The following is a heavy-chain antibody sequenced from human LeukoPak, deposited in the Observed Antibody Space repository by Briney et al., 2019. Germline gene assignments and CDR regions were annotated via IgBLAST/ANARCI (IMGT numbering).Heavy chain of an antibody. Sequence: TSETLSLTCAVYGGSFSGYYWSWIRQPPGKGLEWIGEINHSGSTNYNPSLKSRVTISVDTSKNQFSLKLSSVTAADTAVYYCARESARRGYYYYYMDVWGKGTTVTVSS. CDR2: INHSGST. CDR1: GGSFSGYY. J-gene: IGHJ6*03. D-gene: IGHD3-10*01. CDR3: ARESARRGYYYYYMDV. V-gene: IGHV4-34*01.